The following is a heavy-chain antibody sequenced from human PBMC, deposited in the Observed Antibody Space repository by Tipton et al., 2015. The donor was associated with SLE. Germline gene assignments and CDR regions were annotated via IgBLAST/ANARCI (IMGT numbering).Heavy chain of an antibody. J-gene: IGHJ5*02. CDR3: ARGLADSRSYWLKWFDP. CDR1: GGSISSGGYY. V-gene: IGHV4-31*03. Sequence: TLSLTCTVSGGSISSGGYYWSWIRQHPGKGLEWIGYVQYSGSTYYNPSLKSRLSMSVDTSKNEFSLEVSSVTAADTAVYYCARGLADSRSYWLKWFDPWGQGTLVTVSS. CDR2: VQYSGST. D-gene: IGHD3-10*01.